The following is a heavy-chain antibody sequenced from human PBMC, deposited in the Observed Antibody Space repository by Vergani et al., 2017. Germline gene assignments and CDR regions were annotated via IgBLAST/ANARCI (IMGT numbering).Heavy chain of an antibody. J-gene: IGHJ4*02. CDR2: IYYSGST. CDR3: AREGYSSARNYFDY. D-gene: IGHD6-25*01. V-gene: IGHV4-31*03. Sequence: QVQLQESGPGLVKPSQTLSLTCTVPGGSISSGGYYWSWIRQHPGKGLEWIGYIYYSGSTYYNPSLKSRVTISVDTSKNQFSLKLSSVTAADTAVYYCAREGYSSARNYFDYWGQGTLVTVSS. CDR1: GGSISSGGYY.